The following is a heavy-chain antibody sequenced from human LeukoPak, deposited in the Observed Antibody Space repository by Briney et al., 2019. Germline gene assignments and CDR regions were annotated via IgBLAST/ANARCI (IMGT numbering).Heavy chain of an antibody. CDR3: ARAYCGGDCYSEGYYYYYMDV. CDR2: INHSWST. D-gene: IGHD2-21*02. V-gene: IGHV4-38-2*02. Sequence: SETLSLTCTVSGYSISNNFYWAWIRQSPGKGLEWIVSINHSWSTYYNPSLKSRVTISVDTSKNQFSLKLTSVTAADTAVYYCARAYCGGDCYSEGYYYYYMDVWGKGTTVTVSS. J-gene: IGHJ6*03. CDR1: GYSISNNFY.